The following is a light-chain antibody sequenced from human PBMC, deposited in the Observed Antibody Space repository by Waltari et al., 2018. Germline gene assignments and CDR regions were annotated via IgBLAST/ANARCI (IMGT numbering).Light chain of an antibody. CDR1: QSFSSSA. CDR3: QQYGSAPAT. J-gene: IGKJ4*01. Sequence: CRANQSFSSSALSLYQQKPGQAPMLLIYGASSRATGIPDRFSGSGSETDFTLTISRLEPEDFAVYYCQQYGSAPATFGGGTKVEIK. V-gene: IGKV3-20*01. CDR2: GAS.